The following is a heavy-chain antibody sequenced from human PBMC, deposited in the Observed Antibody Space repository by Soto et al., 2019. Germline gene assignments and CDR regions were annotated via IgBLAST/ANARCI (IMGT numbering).Heavy chain of an antibody. D-gene: IGHD2-15*01. CDR2: IIPIFGTA. Sequence: SVKVSCKASGGTFSSYAISWVRQAPGQGLEWMGGIIPIFGTANYAQKYQGRVTITADESTGIAYMELSSLRSEDTAVYYCARGLVVVLDYYGMDVWGQGTTVTVSS. CDR1: GGTFSSYA. V-gene: IGHV1-69*13. CDR3: ARGLVVVLDYYGMDV. J-gene: IGHJ6*02.